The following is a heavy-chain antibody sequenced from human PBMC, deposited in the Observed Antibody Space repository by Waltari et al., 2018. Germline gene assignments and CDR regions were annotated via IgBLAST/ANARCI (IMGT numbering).Heavy chain of an antibody. CDR3: ARSVGPAAIYYYYGMDV. Sequence: QVQLVQSGAEVQKPGASVKVSCKASGYTFTSYAMHWVRQAPGQRLEWMGWINAGNGNTKNSRKCQGRVTITRDTSASTAYMELSSLRSEDTAVYYCARSVGPAAIYYYYGMDVWGQGTTVTVSS. CDR1: GYTFTSYA. J-gene: IGHJ6*02. D-gene: IGHD2-2*01. V-gene: IGHV1-3*01. CDR2: INAGNGNT.